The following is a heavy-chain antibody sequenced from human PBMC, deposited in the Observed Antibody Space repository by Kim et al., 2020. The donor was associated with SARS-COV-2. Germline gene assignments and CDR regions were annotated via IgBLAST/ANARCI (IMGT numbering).Heavy chain of an antibody. CDR3: VGIRSCSSTSCYVDY. CDR2: ISSSGGRK. V-gene: IGHV3-23*01. J-gene: IGHJ4*02. D-gene: IGHD2-2*01. CDR1: GFTFGTYA. Sequence: GGSLRLSCVTSGFTFGTYAMSWVRQAPEKGLEWVSGISSSGGRKYYADSVKGRFTISRDSSKNTQYLQMVSLRVDDTALYYCVGIRSCSSTSCYVDYWGQGTLVTVSS.